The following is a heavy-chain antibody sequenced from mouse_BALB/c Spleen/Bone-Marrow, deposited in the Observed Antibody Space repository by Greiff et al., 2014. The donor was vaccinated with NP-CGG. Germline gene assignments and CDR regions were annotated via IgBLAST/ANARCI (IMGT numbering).Heavy chain of an antibody. D-gene: IGHD1-1*01. CDR1: GYTFTAYA. CDR2: ISTYSGNT. V-gene: IGHV1-67*01. J-gene: IGHJ2*01. CDR3: ARNFYGSSYFDY. Sequence: QVQLQQSGPELVRPGVSVKLSCKGSGYTFTAYAMHWVKQSHAKSLEWIGLISTYSGNTHYNQNFKGKATMTVDKSSSTAYMELARLTSEDSAIYYCARNFYGSSYFDYWGQCTTLTVSS.